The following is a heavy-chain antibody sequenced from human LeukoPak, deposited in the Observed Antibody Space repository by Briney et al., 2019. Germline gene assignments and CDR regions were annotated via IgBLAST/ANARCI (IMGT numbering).Heavy chain of an antibody. CDR2: INTNNGGT. CDR1: GYTFTEYY. D-gene: IGHD3-10*01. J-gene: IGHJ4*02. V-gene: IGHV1-2*06. Sequence: GASVKVSCKASGYTFTEYYIHWVRQAPGQGPEWMGRINTNNGGTNYAQKFQGRVTMTKDTSLRTAYMELSSLRSDDTAVYYCAREGEGSGSYTDYWGPGTLVTVSS. CDR3: AREGEGSGSYTDY.